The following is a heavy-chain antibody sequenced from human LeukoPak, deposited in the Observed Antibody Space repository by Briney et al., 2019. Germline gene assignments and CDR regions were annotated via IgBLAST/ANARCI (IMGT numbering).Heavy chain of an antibody. Sequence: SETLSLTCAVYGGSFSGYYWSWIRQPPGKGLEWIGEINHSGSTNYNPSLKSRVTISVDTSKNQFSLKLSSVTAADTAVYYCASGYGSGSYYNWFDPWGQGTLVTVSS. CDR1: GGSFSGYY. D-gene: IGHD3-10*01. J-gene: IGHJ5*02. V-gene: IGHV4-34*01. CDR3: ASGYGSGSYYNWFDP. CDR2: INHSGST.